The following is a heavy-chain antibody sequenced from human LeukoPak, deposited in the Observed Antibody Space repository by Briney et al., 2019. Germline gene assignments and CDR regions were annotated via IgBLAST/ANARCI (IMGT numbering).Heavy chain of an antibody. V-gene: IGHV4-39*07. CDR1: GGSISSSSYY. Sequence: SETLSLTCTVYGGSISSSSYYWGWIRQPPGKGLEWIGSIYYSGSTYYNPSLKSRVTISVDTSKNQFSLKLSSVTAADTAVYYCARVLVYGSGSLFDYWGQGTLVTVSS. CDR3: ARVLVYGSGSLFDY. CDR2: IYYSGST. J-gene: IGHJ4*02. D-gene: IGHD3-10*01.